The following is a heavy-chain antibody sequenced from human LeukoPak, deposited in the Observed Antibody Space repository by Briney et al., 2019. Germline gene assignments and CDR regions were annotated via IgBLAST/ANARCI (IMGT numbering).Heavy chain of an antibody. V-gene: IGHV3-23*01. CDR3: AKGGELLRSSFDY. CDR2: ISSFGGST. J-gene: IGHJ4*02. D-gene: IGHD3-10*01. CDR1: GFTFSSYA. Sequence: GASLRLSCAASGFTFSSYAMSWVRQAPGKGLEWVSVISSFGGSTYYAVSVKGRFTISRDNSKNTLSLQMNSLRVEDTAVYYCAKGGELLRSSFDYWGQGTLVTVSS.